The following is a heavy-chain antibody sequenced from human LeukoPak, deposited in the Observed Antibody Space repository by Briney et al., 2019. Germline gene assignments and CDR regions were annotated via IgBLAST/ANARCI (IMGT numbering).Heavy chain of an antibody. Sequence: ASVKVSCKASGYTFTGYYMHWVRQAPGQGLEWMGWINPHSSGTNYAQKFQGRVTMTRDTSISTAYMELSRLRSDDTAVYYCNAVVPAAVSNWFDPWGQGTLVTVSS. CDR3: NAVVPAAVSNWFDP. D-gene: IGHD2-2*01. J-gene: IGHJ5*02. V-gene: IGHV1-2*02. CDR1: GYTFTGYY. CDR2: INPHSSGT.